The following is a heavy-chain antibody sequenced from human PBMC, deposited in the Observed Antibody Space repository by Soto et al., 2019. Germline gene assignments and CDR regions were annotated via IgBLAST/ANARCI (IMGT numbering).Heavy chain of an antibody. V-gene: IGHV4-59*01. D-gene: IGHD6-19*01. CDR2: IYYSGST. J-gene: IGHJ4*02. CDR3: ARRYSSAWLFDY. Sequence: QVQLQESGPGLVKPSETLSLTCTVSGDAISTYYWSWIRQPPGKGLEWIGYIYYSGSTNYNPSLKRRITISVGTSKNQCSLKLTSVTSANPAVYYCARRYSSAWLFDYWGQGTQVTVSS. CDR1: GDAISTYY.